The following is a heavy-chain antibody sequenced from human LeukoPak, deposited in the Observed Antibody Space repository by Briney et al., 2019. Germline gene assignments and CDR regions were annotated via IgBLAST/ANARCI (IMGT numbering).Heavy chain of an antibody. CDR2: ISYDGSNK. Sequence: GGSLRLSCAASGFTFSSYAMHWVRQAPGKGLEWVAVISYDGSNKYYADSVKGRFTISRDNSKNTLYLQMNSLRAEDTAVYYCAKDRVAGYCTSTSCYYEDYWGQGTLVTVSS. CDR3: AKDRVAGYCTSTSCYYEDY. J-gene: IGHJ4*02. V-gene: IGHV3-30*04. D-gene: IGHD2-2*01. CDR1: GFTFSSYA.